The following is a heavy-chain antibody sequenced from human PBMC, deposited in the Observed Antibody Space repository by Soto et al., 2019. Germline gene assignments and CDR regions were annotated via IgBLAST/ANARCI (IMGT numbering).Heavy chain of an antibody. CDR3: AKAIYSSSSYFDY. V-gene: IGHV3-30*18. CDR2: ISYDGSNK. D-gene: IGHD6-6*01. Sequence: QVQLVESGGGVVQPGRSLRLSCAASGFTFSSYGMHWVRQAPGQGLEWVAVISYDGSNKYYADSVKGRFTISRDNSKNTLYLQMNSLRAEDTAVYYCAKAIYSSSSYFDYWGQGTLVTVSS. J-gene: IGHJ4*02. CDR1: GFTFSSYG.